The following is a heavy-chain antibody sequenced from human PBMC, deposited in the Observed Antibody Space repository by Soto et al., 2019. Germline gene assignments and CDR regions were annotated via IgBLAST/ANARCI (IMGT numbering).Heavy chain of an antibody. Sequence: QVHLVQSGAEVKKPGSSVKVSCKPSGGTFNSQTINWVRQAPGQGLEWMGGIILVSGMANYAQKFQGRVTITADKSTGTAYMELSSLRSEDTAVYYCARPYASGVHYYYYGMDVWGQGTTVIVSS. CDR1: GGTFNSQT. J-gene: IGHJ6*02. V-gene: IGHV1-69*17. CDR2: IILVSGMA. D-gene: IGHD3-10*01. CDR3: ARPYASGVHYYYYGMDV.